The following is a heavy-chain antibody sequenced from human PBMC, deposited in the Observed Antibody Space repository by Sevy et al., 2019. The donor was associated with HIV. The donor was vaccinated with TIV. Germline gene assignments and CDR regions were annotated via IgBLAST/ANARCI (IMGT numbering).Heavy chain of an antibody. CDR1: GFTFSSYW. Sequence: RGYLRLSCAASGFTFSSYWMSWVRQAPGKGLEWVANIKQDGSEKHYADSVKGRFTISRDNAKNSLYLQMISPRAEDTAVYYCARDQRWLQYIDYWGQGTLVSVSS. J-gene: IGHJ4*02. CDR3: ARDQRWLQYIDY. CDR2: IKQDGSEK. V-gene: IGHV3-7*01. D-gene: IGHD5-12*01.